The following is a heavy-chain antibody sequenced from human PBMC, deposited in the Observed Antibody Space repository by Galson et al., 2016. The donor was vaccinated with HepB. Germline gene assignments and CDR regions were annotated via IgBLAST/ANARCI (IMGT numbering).Heavy chain of an antibody. J-gene: IGHJ4*02. CDR3: ARSPGYYFDY. CDR2: IYHSGST. CDR1: GGSVSSGSYY. Sequence: SETLSLTCTVSGGSVSSGSYYWSWIRQPPGKGLEWIGYIYHSGSTNYNPSFESRVTISVDTSKNQVSLKLSSVTAADTAVYYCARSPGYYFDYWGQGTLVTVSS. V-gene: IGHV4-61*01. D-gene: IGHD7-27*01.